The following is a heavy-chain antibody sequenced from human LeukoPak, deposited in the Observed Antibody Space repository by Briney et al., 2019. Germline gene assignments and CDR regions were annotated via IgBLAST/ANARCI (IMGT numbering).Heavy chain of an antibody. CDR1: GGTFSSYA. V-gene: IGHV1-69*13. Sequence: SVKVSCKASGGTFSSYAISWVRQAPGQGLEWMGGIIPIFGTANYAQKFQGRVTITADESTSTAYMELRSLRSDDTAVYYCARVAAAGANDYWGQGTLVTVSS. CDR3: ARVAAAGANDY. CDR2: IIPIFGTA. J-gene: IGHJ4*02. D-gene: IGHD6-13*01.